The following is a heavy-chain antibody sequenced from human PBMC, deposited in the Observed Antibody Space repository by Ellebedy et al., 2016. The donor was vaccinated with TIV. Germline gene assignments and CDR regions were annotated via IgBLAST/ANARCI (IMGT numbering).Heavy chain of an antibody. J-gene: IGHJ5*01. CDR1: GFTFSSYG. V-gene: IGHV3-30*03. Sequence: GESLKISCAASGFTFSSYGMHWVRQAPGKGLEWVAVISYDGRNNKYADSVKGRFTISSDDSKNTLYLQMNILRAEDTAVYYCASSRSAYYIAGSGFDFWGQGTLVTVSS. CDR2: ISYDGRNN. CDR3: ASSRSAYYIAGSGFDF. D-gene: IGHD3-10*01.